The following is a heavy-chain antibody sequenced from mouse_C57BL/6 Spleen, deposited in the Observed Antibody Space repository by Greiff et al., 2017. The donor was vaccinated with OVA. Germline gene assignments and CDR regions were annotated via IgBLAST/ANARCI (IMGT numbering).Heavy chain of an antibody. V-gene: IGHV1-66*01. CDR3: ARDYYYGSSYPFAY. J-gene: IGHJ3*01. D-gene: IGHD1-1*01. CDR1: GYSFTSYY. Sequence: VQRVESGPELVKPGASVKISCKASGYSFTSYYIHWVKQRPGQGLEWIGWIYPGSGNTKYNEKFKGKATLTADTSSSTAYMQLSSLTSEDSAVYYCARDYYYGSSYPFAYWGQGTLVTVSA. CDR2: IYPGSGNT.